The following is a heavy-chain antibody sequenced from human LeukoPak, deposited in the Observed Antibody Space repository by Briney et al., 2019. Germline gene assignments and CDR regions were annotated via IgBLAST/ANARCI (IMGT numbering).Heavy chain of an antibody. J-gene: IGHJ4*02. V-gene: IGHV3-7*01. D-gene: IGHD3-22*01. Sequence: GGSLRLSCAPSGFTFSIYWKRWVRQATGKGLEWVANIKQEGSEKYYVDSVKGRFTISRDNAKNSLYLQMNSLRAEDTVVYYCAREGYYYDSSGYWVDWGQGTLVTVSS. CDR2: IKQEGSEK. CDR3: AREGYYYDSSGYWVD. CDR1: GFTFSIYW.